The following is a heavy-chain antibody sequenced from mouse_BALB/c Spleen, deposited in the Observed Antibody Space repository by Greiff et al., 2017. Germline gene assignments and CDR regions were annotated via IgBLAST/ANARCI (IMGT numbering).Heavy chain of an antibody. D-gene: IGHD1-2*01. CDR1: GYTFTSYN. Sequence: QVQLQQPGAELVKPGASVKMSCKASGYTFTSYNMHWVKQTPGQGLEWIGAIYPGNGDTSYNQKFKGKATLTADKSSSTAYMQLSSLTSEDSAVYYCARGKFITTATFDYWGQGTTLTVSS. V-gene: IGHV1-12*01. J-gene: IGHJ2*01. CDR3: ARGKFITTATFDY. CDR2: IYPGNGDT.